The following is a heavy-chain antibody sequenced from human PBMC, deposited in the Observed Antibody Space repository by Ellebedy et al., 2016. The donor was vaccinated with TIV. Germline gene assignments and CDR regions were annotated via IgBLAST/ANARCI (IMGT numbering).Heavy chain of an antibody. D-gene: IGHD2-15*01. CDR3: AREIPSNCSGGSCYSGGYYYYGMDV. CDR2: INPNSGGT. Sequence: ASVKVSXXASGYTFTGYYMHWVRQAPGQGLEWMGWINPNSGGTNYAQKFQGWVTMTRDTSISTAYMELSRLRSDDTAVYYCAREIPSNCSGGSCYSGGYYYYGMDVWGQGATVTVSS. CDR1: GYTFTGYY. J-gene: IGHJ6*02. V-gene: IGHV1-2*04.